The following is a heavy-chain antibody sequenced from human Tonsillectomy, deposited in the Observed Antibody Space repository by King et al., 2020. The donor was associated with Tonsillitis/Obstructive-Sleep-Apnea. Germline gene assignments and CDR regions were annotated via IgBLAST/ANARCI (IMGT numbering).Heavy chain of an antibody. CDR1: GGSFSGYY. CDR3: ARDNGGGSAFDI. D-gene: IGHD3-16*01. V-gene: IGHV4-34*01. CDR2: ISHTGST. J-gene: IGHJ3*02. Sequence: VQLQQWGAGLLKPSETLSLTCGVYGGSFSGYYWSWIRHPPGKGLEWIGEISHTGSTNYNPSLKSRVSISVDTSKNQLSLKLSSVTAADTALYYCARDNGGGSAFDIWGQGTMVTVSS.